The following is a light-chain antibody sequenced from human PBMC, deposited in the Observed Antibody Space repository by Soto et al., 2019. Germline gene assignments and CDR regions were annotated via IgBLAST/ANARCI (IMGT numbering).Light chain of an antibody. CDR2: EVD. J-gene: IGLJ1*01. V-gene: IGLV2-14*01. CDR3: SSYTSSNTLG. Sequence: QSVLVQPASVSGSPGQSTIISCTGTSSDVGGYNYVSWYQQHPGTAPKSLIYEVDNRASGVSDRLSGSKSGNTASLTISGLQAEGDADYYCSSYTSSNTLGFGTGTKVTVL. CDR1: SSDVGGYNY.